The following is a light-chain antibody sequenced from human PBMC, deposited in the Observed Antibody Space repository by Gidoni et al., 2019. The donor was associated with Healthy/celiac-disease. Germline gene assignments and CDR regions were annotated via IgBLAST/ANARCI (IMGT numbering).Light chain of an antibody. Sequence: SYELTQPPSVSVPPGQTARITCSGDALPKQYAYWYQQKPGQAPVLVIYKDSERPSGIPERVSGSSSGTTVTLTISGVQAEDEADYYCQSADSSGTVVFGGGTKLTVL. CDR3: QSADSSGTVV. V-gene: IGLV3-25*03. J-gene: IGLJ2*01. CDR2: KDS. CDR1: ALPKQY.